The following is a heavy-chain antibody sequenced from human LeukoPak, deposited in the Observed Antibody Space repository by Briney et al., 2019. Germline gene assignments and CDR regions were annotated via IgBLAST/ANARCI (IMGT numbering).Heavy chain of an antibody. J-gene: IGHJ4*02. CDR2: ISSSSSYI. CDR1: GFTFSSYS. D-gene: IGHD3-22*01. Sequence: KPGGSLRLSCAASGFTFSSYSMNWVRQAPGKGLEWVSSISSSSSYIYYADSVKGRFTISRDNAKNSLYLQMNSLRAEDTAVYYCAREATYYYDSSGYNPAALDYWGQGTLVTVSS. CDR3: AREATYYYDSSGYNPAALDY. V-gene: IGHV3-21*01.